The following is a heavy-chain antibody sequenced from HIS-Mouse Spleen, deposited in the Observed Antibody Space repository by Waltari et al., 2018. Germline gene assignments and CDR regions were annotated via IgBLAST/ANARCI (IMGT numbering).Heavy chain of an antibody. Sequence: QVQLQESGPGLVKPSETLSLTCTVSGGSISSYYWSWIRQPPGKGLEWIGYIYYSGSTNYNPTLKRRVTISVDTSKNQFSLKLSSVTAADTAVYYCARRGGVDDAFDIWGQGTMVTVSS. D-gene: IGHD3-3*01. CDR1: GGSISSYY. V-gene: IGHV4-59*08. CDR3: ARRGGVDDAFDI. J-gene: IGHJ3*02. CDR2: IYYSGST.